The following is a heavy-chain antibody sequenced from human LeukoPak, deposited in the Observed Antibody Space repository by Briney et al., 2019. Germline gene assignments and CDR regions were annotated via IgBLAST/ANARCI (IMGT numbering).Heavy chain of an antibody. V-gene: IGHV1-3*01. J-gene: IGHJ3*02. CDR2: INAGNGNT. D-gene: IGHD2-2*01. CDR1: GYTFTSYA. Sequence: ASVKVSCKASGYTFTSYAMHWVRQAPGQRLEWMGWINAGNGNTKYSQKFQGRVTITRDTSASTAYMELSSLRSEDTAVYYCARDCSSTSCSGAFDIWGQGTMVTVSS. CDR3: ARDCSSTSCSGAFDI.